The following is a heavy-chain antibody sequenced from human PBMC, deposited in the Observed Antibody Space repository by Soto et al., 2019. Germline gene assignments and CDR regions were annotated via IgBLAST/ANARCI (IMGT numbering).Heavy chain of an antibody. D-gene: IGHD1-26*01. J-gene: IGHJ6*02. Sequence: VSGPTLVNPTQTLTLTCTFSGFSLSTSGMCVSWIRQPPGKALEWLARIDWDDDKYYTTSPKTRLTISKDTSKNQVVLTMTNMDPVDTARYYCARTQVVGASYGMDVWGQGTTVTVSS. CDR3: ARTQVVGASYGMDV. CDR2: IDWDDDK. CDR1: GFSLSTSGMC. V-gene: IGHV2-70*11.